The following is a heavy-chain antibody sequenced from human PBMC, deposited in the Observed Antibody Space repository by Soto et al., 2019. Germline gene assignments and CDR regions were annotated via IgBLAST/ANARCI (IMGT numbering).Heavy chain of an antibody. CDR3: ARDWWVRDSSGYYPGY. Sequence: QVQLVESGGGVVQPGRSLRLSCAASGFTFSSYAMHWVRQAPGKGLEWVAVISYDGSNIYYADSVKGRFTISRDNSKNTLYLQMNSLRAEDTAVYYCARDWWVRDSSGYYPGYWGQGTLVTVSS. V-gene: IGHV3-30-3*01. CDR2: ISYDGSNI. D-gene: IGHD3-22*01. CDR1: GFTFSSYA. J-gene: IGHJ4*02.